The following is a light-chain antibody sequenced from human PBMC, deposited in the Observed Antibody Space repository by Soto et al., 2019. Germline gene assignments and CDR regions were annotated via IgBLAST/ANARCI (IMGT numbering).Light chain of an antibody. CDR2: DAS. V-gene: IGKV3-15*01. Sequence: EIMMKQSPDTLSVSQGERATLSCRASQSVANSIAWYQQKPGQAPRLLIYDASTRATGIPARFSGSGSGTEFTLTISSLQSEDFAVYYCQQYNNWPRTFGQGTMVDIK. CDR1: QSVANS. CDR3: QQYNNWPRT. J-gene: IGKJ1*01.